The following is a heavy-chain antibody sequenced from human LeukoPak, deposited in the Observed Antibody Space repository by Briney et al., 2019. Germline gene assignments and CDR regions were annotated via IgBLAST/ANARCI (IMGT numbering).Heavy chain of an antibody. D-gene: IGHD5-18*01. J-gene: IGHJ3*02. Sequence: TSETLSLTCTVSGDSIRSSNYYWGWIRQPPGKGLEWIGNIYYSGSTYYSASLKSRVTISVDTSKNQFSLKLSSVTAADTAVYYCARSGYREGADALDIWGQGTMVTVSS. CDR1: GDSIRSSNYY. CDR3: ARSGYREGADALDI. V-gene: IGHV4-39*07. CDR2: IYYSGST.